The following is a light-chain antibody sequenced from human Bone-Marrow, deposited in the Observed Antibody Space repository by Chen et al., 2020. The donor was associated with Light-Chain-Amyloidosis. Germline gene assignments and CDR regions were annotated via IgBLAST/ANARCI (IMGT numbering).Light chain of an antibody. CDR2: EDD. J-gene: IGLJ3*02. CDR3: QSYQGSSQGV. Sequence: NFMLTQPHSVSESPGKTVIISCTRSSGSIATNYVQWYLQRPGSSPTTVIYEDDQRPSGVPDRFSGAIDRSSNSASLTISGLNTEDEADYYCQSYQGSSQGVFGGGTKLTVL. V-gene: IGLV6-57*01. CDR1: SGSIATNY.